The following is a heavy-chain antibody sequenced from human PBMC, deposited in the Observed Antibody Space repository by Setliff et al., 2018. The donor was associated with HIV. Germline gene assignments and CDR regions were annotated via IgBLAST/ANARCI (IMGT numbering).Heavy chain of an antibody. J-gene: IGHJ5*02. D-gene: IGHD3-10*01. Sequence: SETLSLTCAVSGGPISSRNWWSWFRQPPGKGLEWIGEIYHSGSTNYNPSLQSRVTISVDKSKNPFSLKLSSVTAADTDVYYCARKTTYYYGSGSYSAWGQGTLVTVS. CDR3: ARKTTYYYGSGSYSA. CDR1: GGPISSRNW. V-gene: IGHV4-4*02. CDR2: IYHSGST.